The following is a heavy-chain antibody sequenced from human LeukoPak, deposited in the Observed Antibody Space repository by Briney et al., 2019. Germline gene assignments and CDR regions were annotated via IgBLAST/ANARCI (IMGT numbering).Heavy chain of an antibody. V-gene: IGHV4-34*01. CDR3: ARVMAATRFYWFDP. D-gene: IGHD2-15*01. Sequence: SETLSLTCAVYGGSFSGYYWSWLRQPPGKGLEWIGEINHSGSTNYNPSLKSRVTISVDTSKNQFSLKLSSVTAADTAVYYCARVMAATRFYWFDPWGQGTLVTVSS. CDR2: INHSGST. J-gene: IGHJ5*02. CDR1: GGSFSGYY.